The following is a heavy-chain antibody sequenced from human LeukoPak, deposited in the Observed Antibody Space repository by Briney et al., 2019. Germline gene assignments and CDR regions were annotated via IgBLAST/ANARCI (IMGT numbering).Heavy chain of an antibody. CDR1: GGSVNNYY. CDR3: ARARIVGARFDY. CDR2: VYYSGTT. J-gene: IGHJ4*02. V-gene: IGHV4-59*02. D-gene: IGHD1-26*01. Sequence: PSETLSLTCTVSGGSVNNYYWSWIRQPPGKGLEWIGYVYYSGTTNYKPSLKSRVTISVDTSKNQFSLKLSSVTAADTAVYYCARARIVGARFDYWGQGTLVTVSS.